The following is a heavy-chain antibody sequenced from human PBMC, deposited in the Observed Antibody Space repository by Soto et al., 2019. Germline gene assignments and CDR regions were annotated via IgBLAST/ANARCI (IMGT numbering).Heavy chain of an antibody. Sequence: GSLRLSFAASGYTFTMYSMNWVRQAPGKGLAWVSSISSTTNYIYYGDSMKGRFTISRDNAKNSLYLEMNSLRAEDTAVYYCARESEDLTSNFDYWGQGTLVTVSS. CDR3: ARESEDLTSNFDY. CDR2: ISSTTNYI. V-gene: IGHV3-21*06. J-gene: IGHJ4*02. CDR1: GYTFTMYS.